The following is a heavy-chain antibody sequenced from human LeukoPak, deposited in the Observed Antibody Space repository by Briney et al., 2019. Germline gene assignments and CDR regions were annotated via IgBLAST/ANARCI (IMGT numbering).Heavy chain of an antibody. J-gene: IGHJ4*02. V-gene: IGHV4-61*02. CDR3: ARAVYGSSGYYLDY. D-gene: IGHD3-22*01. CDR2: IYTNGDT. Sequence: SETLSLTCTVSGGSISGGSYYWTWIRQPAGKGLEWIGRIYTNGDTNYYPSLKSRVTISLDTSKNQFSLRLTSVTAADTAVYYCARAVYGSSGYYLDYWGQGTLVTVSS. CDR1: GGSISGGSYY.